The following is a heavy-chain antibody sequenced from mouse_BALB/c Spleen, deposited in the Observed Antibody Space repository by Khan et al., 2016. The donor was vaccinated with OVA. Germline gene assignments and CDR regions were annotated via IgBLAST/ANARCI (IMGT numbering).Heavy chain of an antibody. CDR3: SKGGGGNRFAY. CDR2: ISTYYGDV. V-gene: IGHV1S137*01. CDR1: GYTFTDFT. Sequence: QVQLKESGAELVRSGVSVKISCKGSGYTFTDFTMHWVKQSHAKSLEWIGVISTYYGDVTYNQKFKGKATMTVDKSSSTAYMELARLTSEDSAIYSCSKGGGGNRFAYWGQGTLVTVSA. J-gene: IGHJ3*01.